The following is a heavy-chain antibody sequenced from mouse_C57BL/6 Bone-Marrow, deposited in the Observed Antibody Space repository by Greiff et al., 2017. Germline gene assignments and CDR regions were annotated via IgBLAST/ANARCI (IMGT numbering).Heavy chain of an antibody. D-gene: IGHD2-5*01. Sequence: EVQLVESGGGLVKPGGSLKLSCAASGFTFSDYGMHLVRQAPEKGLEWVAYISSGSSTLYYADTVKGRFTISRDNAKNTLFLQMTSLRSEEAAMYYCARGNYSNYVGFDYWGQGTTLTVSS. CDR2: ISSGSSTL. CDR3: ARGNYSNYVGFDY. CDR1: GFTFSDYG. V-gene: IGHV5-17*01. J-gene: IGHJ2*01.